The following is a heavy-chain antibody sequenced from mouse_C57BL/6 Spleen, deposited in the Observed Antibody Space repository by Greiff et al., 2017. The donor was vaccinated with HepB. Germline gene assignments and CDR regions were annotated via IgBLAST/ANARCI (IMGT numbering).Heavy chain of an antibody. CDR1: GYTFTSYW. Sequence: QVQLQQPGAELVMPGASVKLSCKASGYTFTSYWMHWVKQRPGQGLEWIGEIDPSDSYTNYNQKFKGKSTLTVDKSSSTAYMQLSSLTSEDSAVYYCLITTVVAPFDYWGQGTTLTVSS. D-gene: IGHD1-1*01. J-gene: IGHJ2*01. CDR2: IDPSDSYT. V-gene: IGHV1-69*01. CDR3: LITTVVAPFDY.